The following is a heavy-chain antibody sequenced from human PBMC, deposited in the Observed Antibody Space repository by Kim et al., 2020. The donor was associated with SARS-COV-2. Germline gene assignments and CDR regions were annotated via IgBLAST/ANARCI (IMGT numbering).Heavy chain of an antibody. V-gene: IGHV3-21*01. Sequence: GGSLRLSCAASGFTFSSYSMNWVRQAPGKGLEWVSSISSSSSYIYYADSVKGRFTISRDNAKNSLYLQMNSLRAEDTAVYYCARDQGGIRPWQRGQGFFDYWGQGTLVTVSS. J-gene: IGHJ4*02. CDR2: ISSSSSYI. D-gene: IGHD5-18*01. CDR1: GFTFSSYS. CDR3: ARDQGGIRPWQRGQGFFDY.